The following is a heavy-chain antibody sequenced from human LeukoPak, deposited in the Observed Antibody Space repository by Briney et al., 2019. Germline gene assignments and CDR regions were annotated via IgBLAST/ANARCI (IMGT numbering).Heavy chain of an antibody. CDR2: ISSSSSAI. CDR1: GFTFSTYS. CDR3: ARGWQGDYFDY. Sequence: GGSLRLSCAASGFTFSTYSMNWVRQAPGKGLEWVSYISSSSSAIYYADSVKGRFTISRDNAKNSLYLQMNSLRAEDTAVYYCARGWQGDYFDYWGQGTLVTVSS. D-gene: IGHD5-24*01. V-gene: IGHV3-48*01. J-gene: IGHJ4*02.